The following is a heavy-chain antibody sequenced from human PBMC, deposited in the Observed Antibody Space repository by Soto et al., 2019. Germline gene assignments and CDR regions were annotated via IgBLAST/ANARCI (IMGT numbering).Heavy chain of an antibody. D-gene: IGHD2-21*01. J-gene: IGHJ4*02. CDR2: IRSKAYGGTT. Sequence: GGSLRLSCAASGFSFSSYGIHWFRQAPGKGLEWIGFIRSKAYGGTTEYAASVKGRFTISRDDSKSIVYLQMNSLKTEDTAVYYCTRVYHVSLAYPDYWGQGTLVTVSS. CDR3: TRVYHVSLAYPDY. CDR1: GFSFSSYG. V-gene: IGHV3-49*03.